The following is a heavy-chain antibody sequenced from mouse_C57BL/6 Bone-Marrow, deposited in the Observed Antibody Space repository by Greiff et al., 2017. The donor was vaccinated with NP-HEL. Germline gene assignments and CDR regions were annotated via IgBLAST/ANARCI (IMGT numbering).Heavy chain of an antibody. V-gene: IGHV1-15*01. CDR3: TGSNYY. Sequence: VQLVESGAELVRPGASVTLSCKASGYTFTDYEMHWVKQTPVHGLEWIGAIDPETGGTAYNQKFKGKAILTADKSSSTAYMELRSLTSEDSAVYYCTGSNYYGGQGTTLTVSS. CDR1: GYTFTDYE. J-gene: IGHJ2*01. CDR2: IDPETGGT.